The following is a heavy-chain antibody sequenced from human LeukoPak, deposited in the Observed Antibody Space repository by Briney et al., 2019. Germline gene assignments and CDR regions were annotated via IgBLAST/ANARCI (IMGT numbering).Heavy chain of an antibody. CDR1: GDSVSSNSAA. D-gene: IGHD6-13*01. CDR2: THYRSKWYN. V-gene: IGHV6-1*01. CDR3: ARDEALIAAAGVYYGMDV. Sequence: SQTLSLTCAISGDSVSSNSAAWNWIRKSPSRGLEWLGRTHYRSKWYNDYAVSVKSRITINPDTSKNQFSLQLNSVTPEDTAVYYCARDEALIAAAGVYYGMDVWGQGTTVTVSS. J-gene: IGHJ6*02.